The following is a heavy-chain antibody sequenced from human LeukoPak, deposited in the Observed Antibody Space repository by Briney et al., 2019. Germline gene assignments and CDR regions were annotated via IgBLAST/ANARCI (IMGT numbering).Heavy chain of an antibody. D-gene: IGHD2-2*01. CDR3: ARGWGFYCSSTSCRNGMDV. Sequence: PSETLSLTCAVYGGSFSGYYWSWIRQPPGKGLEWIGEINHSGSTNYNPSLKSRVTISVDTSKNQFSLELSSVTAADTAVYYCARGWGFYCSSTSCRNGMDVWGQGTTVTVSS. V-gene: IGHV4-34*01. CDR1: GGSFSGYY. CDR2: INHSGST. J-gene: IGHJ6*02.